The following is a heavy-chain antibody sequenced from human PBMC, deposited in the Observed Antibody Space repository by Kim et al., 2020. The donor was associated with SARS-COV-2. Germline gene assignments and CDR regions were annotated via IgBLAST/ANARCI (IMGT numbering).Heavy chain of an antibody. CDR2: IYPGDSDT. D-gene: IGHD6-13*01. CDR3: ARREASRYSSSWVVQGGMDV. CDR1: GYSFTSYW. J-gene: IGHJ6*02. V-gene: IGHV5-51*01. Sequence: GESLKISCKGSGYSFTSYWIGWVRQMPGKGLEWMGIIYPGDSDTRYSLSFQGQVTISADKSISTAYLQWSSLKASDTAMYYCARREASRYSSSWVVQGGMDVWGQGTTVTVSS.